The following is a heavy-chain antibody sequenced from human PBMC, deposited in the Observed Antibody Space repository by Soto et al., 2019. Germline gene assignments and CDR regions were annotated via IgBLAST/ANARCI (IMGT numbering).Heavy chain of an antibody. D-gene: IGHD3-22*01. Sequence: QLQLQESGSGLVKPSQTLSLTCAVSGGSISSGGYSWSWIRQPPGKGLEWIGYIYHSGSTYYNPSLKSRVTISVDRSKNQFSLKLSSVTAADTAVYYCAYDSSGYYDSYAFDIWGQGTMVTVSS. CDR2: IYHSGST. CDR3: AYDSSGYYDSYAFDI. CDR1: GGSISSGGYS. J-gene: IGHJ3*02. V-gene: IGHV4-30-2*01.